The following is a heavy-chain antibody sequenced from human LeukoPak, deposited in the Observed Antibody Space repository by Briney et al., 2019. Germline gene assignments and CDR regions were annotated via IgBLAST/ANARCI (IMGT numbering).Heavy chain of an antibody. J-gene: IGHJ6*03. V-gene: IGHV3-30*02. CDR1: GFTFSTYG. CDR3: AQDRDYRDYPSAYYSYMDV. Sequence: GGALRLSCAASGFTFSTYGIHWVRQAPGKGLEWVAFIRYDGTNKWYAHSLKGRFTLSRDNSKKMLYLQMNSLRDEDTPVYHCAQDRDYRDYPSAYYSYMDVWGKGTTVTVSS. CDR2: IRYDGTNK. D-gene: IGHD4-17*01.